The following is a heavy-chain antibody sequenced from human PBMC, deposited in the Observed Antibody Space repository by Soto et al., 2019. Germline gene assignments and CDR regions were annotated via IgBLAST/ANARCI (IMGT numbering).Heavy chain of an antibody. CDR2: INPHSGDT. D-gene: IGHD4-17*01. CDR3: ARGRTVNFYGMDV. V-gene: IGHV1-2*02. J-gene: IGHJ6*02. Sequence: QVQLVQSGAEVKKPGASVKVSYVASGYTFTDHYIHWVRQAPGQGLEWMGWINPHSGDTIYAQKFQSRVTLTRDTSSSTAYMELSRLRSDDTAVYYCARGRTVNFYGMDVWGQGTTFTVSS. CDR1: GYTFTDHY.